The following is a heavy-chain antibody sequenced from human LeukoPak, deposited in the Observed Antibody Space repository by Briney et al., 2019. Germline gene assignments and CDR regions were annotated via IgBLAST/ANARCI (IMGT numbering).Heavy chain of an antibody. J-gene: IGHJ6*04. CDR1: GFTFSTYN. V-gene: IGHV3-21*01. Sequence: GGSLRLSCEASGFTFSTYNMNWVRQAPGKRLEWVSSITSSSSYAFYADSVKGRFTISRDNAKNSLYLQMNSLRAEDTAVYYCAELGITMIGGVWGKGTTVTISS. D-gene: IGHD3-10*02. CDR3: AELGITMIGGV. CDR2: ITSSSSYA.